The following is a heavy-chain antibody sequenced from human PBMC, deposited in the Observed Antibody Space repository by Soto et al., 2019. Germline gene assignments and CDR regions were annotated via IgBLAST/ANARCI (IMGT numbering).Heavy chain of an antibody. J-gene: IGHJ4*02. CDR2: IYYSGST. CDR1: GGSISSGDYY. Sequence: SETLSLTCTVSGGSISSGDYYWSWIRQPPGKGLEWIGYIYYSGSTYYNPSLKSRVTISVDTSKNQFSLKLSSVTAADTAVYYCAGGFYDSSGYKRSFDCWGQGTLVTVSS. D-gene: IGHD3-22*01. CDR3: AGGFYDSSGYKRSFDC. V-gene: IGHV4-30-4*01.